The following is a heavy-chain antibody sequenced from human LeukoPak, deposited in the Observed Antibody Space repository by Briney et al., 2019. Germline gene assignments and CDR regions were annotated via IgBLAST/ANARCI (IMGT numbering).Heavy chain of an antibody. CDR2: ISSSSSYI. D-gene: IGHD5-12*01. Sequence: PGGSLRLSCAASGFTFSSYSMNWVRQAPGKGLEWGSSISSSSSYIYYADSVKGRFTISRDNAKNSLYLQMNSLRAEDTAVYYCARGVGGYPYYFDYWGQGTLVTVSS. CDR3: ARGVGGYPYYFDY. J-gene: IGHJ4*02. CDR1: GFTFSSYS. V-gene: IGHV3-21*01.